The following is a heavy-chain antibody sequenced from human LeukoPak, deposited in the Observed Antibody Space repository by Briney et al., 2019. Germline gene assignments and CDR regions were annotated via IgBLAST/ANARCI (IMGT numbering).Heavy chain of an antibody. CDR3: ARETRAAAGPIGFDP. CDR2: IYYSGST. V-gene: IGHV4-31*03. J-gene: IGHJ5*02. Sequence: SQTLSLTCTVSGGSISSGGYYWSWIRQHPGKGLEWTGYIYYSGSTYYNPSLKSRVTISVDTSKTQSSLKLSSVTAADTAVYYCARETRAAAGPIGFDPWGQGTLVTVSS. D-gene: IGHD6-13*01. CDR1: GGSISSGGYY.